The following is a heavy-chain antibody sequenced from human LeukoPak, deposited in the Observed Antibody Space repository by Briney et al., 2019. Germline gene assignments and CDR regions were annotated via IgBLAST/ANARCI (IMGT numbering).Heavy chain of an antibody. Sequence: GGSLRLSCAASGFSFSDYYMSWLRQAPGKGLEWLSYISSSSGTIYYADSVKGRFTISRDNAQNSLFLQMNSLRAEDTAVYFCASGSGWFSFDSWGQGTLVTVSS. CDR2: ISSSSGTI. J-gene: IGHJ4*02. D-gene: IGHD6-19*01. CDR3: ASGSGWFSFDS. V-gene: IGHV3-11*04. CDR1: GFSFSDYY.